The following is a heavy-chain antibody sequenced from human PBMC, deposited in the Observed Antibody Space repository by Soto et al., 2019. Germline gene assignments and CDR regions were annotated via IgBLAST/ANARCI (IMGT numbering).Heavy chain of an antibody. CDR1: GYTFTSYG. CDR2: ISAYNGNT. CDR3: ARVRNDYGDYETDWFDP. V-gene: IGHV1-18*01. Sequence: ASVKVSCKASGYTFTSYGISWVRQAPGQGLEWMGWISAYNGNTNYAQKLQGRVTMTTDTSTSTAYMELRSLRSDDTAVYYCARVRNDYGDYETDWFDPWGQGTLVTVSS. J-gene: IGHJ5*02. D-gene: IGHD4-17*01.